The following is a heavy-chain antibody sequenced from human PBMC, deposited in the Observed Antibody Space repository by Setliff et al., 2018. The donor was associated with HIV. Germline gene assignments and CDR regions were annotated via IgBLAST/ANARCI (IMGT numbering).Heavy chain of an antibody. CDR2: IYYSGST. J-gene: IGHJ3*02. CDR3: ARDRSSWSVGLNDAFDI. CDR1: GASISSGGYY. Sequence: PSETLSLTCTVSGASISSGGYYWNWIRQHPGKGLEWIGHIYYSGSTYYTPSFKSRVTISVDTSKKQFSLKLNSVTAADTAVYYCARDRSSWSVGLNDAFDIWGQGTMVTVSS. D-gene: IGHD6-13*01. V-gene: IGHV4-31*03.